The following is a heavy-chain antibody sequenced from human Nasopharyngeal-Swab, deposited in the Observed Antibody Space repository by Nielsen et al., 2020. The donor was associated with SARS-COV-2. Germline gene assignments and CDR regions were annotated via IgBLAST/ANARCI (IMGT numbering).Heavy chain of an antibody. D-gene: IGHD3-9*01. CDR3: AKDGVRAYYDILTGYYYGAGAEYYFDY. V-gene: IGHV3-30*18. J-gene: IGHJ4*02. CDR2: ISYDGSNT. CDR1: GFTFSSYG. Sequence: GESLKISCAASGFTFSSYGMHWVRQAPGKGLEWVSVISYDGSNTYYADSVKGRFTISRDNSKNTMYLQMNSLRAEDTAVYYCAKDGVRAYYDILTGYYYGAGAEYYFDYWGQGTLVTVSS.